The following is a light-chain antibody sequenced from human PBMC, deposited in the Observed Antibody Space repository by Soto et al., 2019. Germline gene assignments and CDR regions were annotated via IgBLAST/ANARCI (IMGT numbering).Light chain of an antibody. CDR1: SSDVGGYKY. J-gene: IGLJ2*01. Sequence: QSALTQPASVSGSPGQSITISCTGTSSDVGGYKYVSWYQQHPDKAPKLIIFEVSNRPSGISSCFSGSKSGNTASLTISGLQAEDEADYYCASYTSSSTSVIFGRGTKLTVL. CDR3: ASYTSSSTSVI. CDR2: EVS. V-gene: IGLV2-14*01.